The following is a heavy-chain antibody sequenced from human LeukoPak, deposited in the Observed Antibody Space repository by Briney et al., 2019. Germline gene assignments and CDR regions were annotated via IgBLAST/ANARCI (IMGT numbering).Heavy chain of an antibody. J-gene: IGHJ5*02. CDR3: ASRSYCSSTSCYENWFDP. V-gene: IGHV4-34*01. CDR1: GGSFSGYY. Sequence: SETLSLTCAAYGGSFSGYYWSWIRQPPGKGLEWIGEINHSGSTNYNPSLKSRVTISVDTSKNQFSLKLSSVTAADTAVYYCASRSYCSSTSCYENWFDPWGQGTLVTVSS. CDR2: INHSGST. D-gene: IGHD2-2*01.